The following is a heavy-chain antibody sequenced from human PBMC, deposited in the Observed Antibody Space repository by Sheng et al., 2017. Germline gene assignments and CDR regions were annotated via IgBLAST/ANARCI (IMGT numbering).Heavy chain of an antibody. D-gene: IGHD1-26*01. V-gene: IGHV3-43*01. CDR2: ISWDGGNT. CDR1: GFTFDAHS. J-gene: IGHJ4*02. CDR3: GTPSSIRREWEPLGY. Sequence: EVDLVESGGGVVQPGGSLRLSCAASGFTFDAHSMHWVRQRPGKGLEWVSFISWDGGNTDYADSVKGRFTISRDNSKNSLYLQMRGLTPEDTAMYYCGTPSSIRREWEPLGYWGQGTLVTVSS.